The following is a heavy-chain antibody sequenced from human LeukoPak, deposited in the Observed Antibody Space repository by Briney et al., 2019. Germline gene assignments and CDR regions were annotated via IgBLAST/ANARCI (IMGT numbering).Heavy chain of an antibody. CDR1: GGSISSGGYS. CDR3: ARCAGPTTSPEY. J-gene: IGHJ4*02. CDR2: IYRSGST. V-gene: IGHV4-30-2*01. D-gene: IGHD1-26*01. Sequence: SRTLSLTCAVSGGSISSGGYSWSWIRQPPGKGPEWIGYIYRSGSTYYNPSLKSRVTISVDRSKNQFSLKLSSVTAADTAVYYCARCAGPTTSPEYWGQGTLVTASS.